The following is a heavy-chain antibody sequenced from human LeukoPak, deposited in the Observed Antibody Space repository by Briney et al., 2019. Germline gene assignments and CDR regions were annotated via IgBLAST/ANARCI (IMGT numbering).Heavy chain of an antibody. CDR3: AELGITMIGGV. CDR1: GFTYSSYE. Sequence: GGSLILSCAASGFTYSSYEMNWVRPAPGKGLECVSYISSSGSTIYYADSVKGRFTISRDNAKNSLYLQMNSLRAEDTAVYYCAELGITMIGGVWGKGTTVTISS. CDR2: ISSSGSTI. J-gene: IGHJ6*04. D-gene: IGHD3-10*02. V-gene: IGHV3-48*03.